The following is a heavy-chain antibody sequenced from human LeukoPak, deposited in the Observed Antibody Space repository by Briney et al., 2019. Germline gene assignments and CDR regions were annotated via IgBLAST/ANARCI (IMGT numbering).Heavy chain of an antibody. Sequence: ASVKVSCKASGYTFTGYYMHWVRQAPGQGLEWMGWINPNSGGTNYAQKFQGRVTMTRDTSISTAYMELSRLRSDDTAVYYCARGRGKSLRDIVVVPAATDFGFDPWGQGTLVTVSS. D-gene: IGHD2-2*01. CDR1: GYTFTGYY. J-gene: IGHJ5*02. CDR3: ARGRGKSLRDIVVVPAATDFGFDP. CDR2: INPNSGGT. V-gene: IGHV1-2*02.